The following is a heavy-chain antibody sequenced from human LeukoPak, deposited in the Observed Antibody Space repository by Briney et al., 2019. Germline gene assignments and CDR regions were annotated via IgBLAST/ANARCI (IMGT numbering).Heavy chain of an antibody. CDR2: VYDSGST. CDR1: GGSISGYY. V-gene: IGHV4-59*01. Sequence: SETLSLTCTVPGGSISGYYWTWIRQTPGKGLEWIGDVYDSGSTRNSPSLKSRLTISVDTSKNQFSLNLTSVTAADTAVYYCAREYYGMDVWGQGTTVTVSS. CDR3: AREYYGMDV. J-gene: IGHJ6*02.